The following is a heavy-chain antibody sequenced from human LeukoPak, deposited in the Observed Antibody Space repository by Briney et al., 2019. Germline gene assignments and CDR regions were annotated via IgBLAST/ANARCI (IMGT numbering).Heavy chain of an antibody. CDR2: ISSSSSTI. CDR3: ARELGPRYCSSTSCHVPHQH. Sequence: VQPGGSLRLSCAASGFTFSSYSMNWVRQAPGKGLEWVSYISSSSSTIYYADSVKGRFTISRDNAKNSLYLQMNSLRAEDTAVYYCARELGPRYCSSTSCHVPHQHWGQGTLVTVSS. V-gene: IGHV3-48*04. D-gene: IGHD2-2*01. CDR1: GFTFSSYS. J-gene: IGHJ1*01.